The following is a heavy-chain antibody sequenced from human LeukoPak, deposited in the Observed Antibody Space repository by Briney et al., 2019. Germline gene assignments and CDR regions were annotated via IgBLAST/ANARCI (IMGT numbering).Heavy chain of an antibody. CDR1: GFTFSSYW. Sequence: PGGSLRLSCAASGFTFSSYWMHWVRQAPGKGLVWVSRINSDGSSTSYADSVKGRFTISRDNAKNTLYLQMNSLRAEDTAVYYCAREEELWFGELLSYYYGMDVWGQGTTVTVSS. J-gene: IGHJ6*02. CDR2: INSDGSST. V-gene: IGHV3-74*01. D-gene: IGHD3-10*01. CDR3: AREEELWFGELLSYYYGMDV.